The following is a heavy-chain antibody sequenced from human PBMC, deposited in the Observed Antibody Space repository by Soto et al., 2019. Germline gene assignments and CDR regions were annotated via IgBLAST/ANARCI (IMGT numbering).Heavy chain of an antibody. V-gene: IGHV1-69*06. CDR3: ARGGLYDFWSGYSPGAYYYYGMDV. CDR2: IIPIFGTA. D-gene: IGHD3-3*01. J-gene: IGHJ6*02. CDR1: GGTFSSYA. Sequence: SEKVSCKASGGTFSSYAISWVRQAPGQGLEWMGGIIPIFGTANYAQKFQGRVTITADKSTSTAYMELSSLRSEDTAVYYCARGGLYDFWSGYSPGAYYYYGMDVWGQGTTVTVSS.